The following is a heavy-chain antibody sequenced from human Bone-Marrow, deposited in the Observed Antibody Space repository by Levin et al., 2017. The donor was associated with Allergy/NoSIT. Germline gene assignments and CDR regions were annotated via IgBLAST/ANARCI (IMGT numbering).Heavy chain of an antibody. D-gene: IGHD2-8*02. Sequence: GESLKISCAASGFTFSSYAMSWVRQAPGKGLEWVSAISGSGGSTYYADSVKGRFTISRDNSKNTLYLQMNSLRAEDTAVYYCAKGGYCTGGVCYSLWYFDLWGRGTLVTVSS. J-gene: IGHJ2*01. V-gene: IGHV3-23*01. CDR2: ISGSGGST. CDR3: AKGGYCTGGVCYSLWYFDL. CDR1: GFTFSSYA.